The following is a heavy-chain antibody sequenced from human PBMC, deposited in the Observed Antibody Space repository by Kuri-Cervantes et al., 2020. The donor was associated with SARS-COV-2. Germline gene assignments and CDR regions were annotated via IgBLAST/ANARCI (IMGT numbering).Heavy chain of an antibody. CDR2: ISSSSSTI. CDR3: IKGGANAYMTFFEY. D-gene: IGHD5-24*01. Sequence: GESLKISCAASGFIFSRYSMNWVRQAPGKGLEWVSYISSSSSTIYYIDSVKGRFTISRDNAKNSLYLQMNNLRGEDMALYYCIKGGANAYMTFFEYWGQGTLVTVSS. J-gene: IGHJ4*02. CDR1: GFIFSRYS. V-gene: IGHV3-48*04.